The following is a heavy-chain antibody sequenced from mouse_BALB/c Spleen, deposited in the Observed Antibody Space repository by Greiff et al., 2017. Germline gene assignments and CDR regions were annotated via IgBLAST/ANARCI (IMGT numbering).Heavy chain of an antibody. D-gene: IGHD3-1*01. CDR2: IYPGDGDT. Sequence: QVQLKQSGAELARPGASVKLSCKASGYTFTSYWMQWVKQRPGQGLEWIGAIYPGDGDTRYTQKFKGKATLTADKSSSTAYMQLSSLASEDSAVYYCARGAYDYYAMDYWGQGTSVTVSS. J-gene: IGHJ4*01. CDR3: ARGAYDYYAMDY. V-gene: IGHV1-87*01. CDR1: GYTFTSYW.